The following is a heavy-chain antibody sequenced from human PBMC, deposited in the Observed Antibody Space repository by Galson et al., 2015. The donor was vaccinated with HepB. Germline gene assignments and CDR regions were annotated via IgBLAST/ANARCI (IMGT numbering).Heavy chain of an antibody. CDR1: GDRFTSYW. D-gene: IGHD1-26*01. J-gene: IGHJ5*02. CDR3: ARTYSGTYLTWFDP. V-gene: IGHV5-10-1*01. Sequence: QSGAEVKKPGESRRIACKGSGDRFTSYWISWVRQMPGKGLEWMGRIDPSDSYTTYSPSFQGHGTISAGKSIRTAYLQWSSLKASDTAMYYCARTYSGTYLTWFDPWGQGTLVTVSS. CDR2: IDPSDSYT.